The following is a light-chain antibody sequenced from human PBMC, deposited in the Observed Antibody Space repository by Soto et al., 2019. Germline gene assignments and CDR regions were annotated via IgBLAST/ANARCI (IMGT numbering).Light chain of an antibody. Sequence: DIQMTQSPSTLSASVGGRVTITCRASQSISSWLAWYQQKPGKAPKLLIYKASSLESGVPSRFSGSGSGTEFTLTISSLQPDDFATYYCQQYNSYHTFGQGTKLEIK. CDR2: KAS. J-gene: IGKJ2*01. CDR3: QQYNSYHT. CDR1: QSISSW. V-gene: IGKV1-5*03.